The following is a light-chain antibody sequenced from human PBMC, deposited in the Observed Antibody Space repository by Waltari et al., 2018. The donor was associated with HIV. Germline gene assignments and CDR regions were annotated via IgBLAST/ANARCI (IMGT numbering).Light chain of an antibody. CDR2: SNN. CDR3: AAWDDSLNGRV. J-gene: IGLJ3*02. V-gene: IGLV1-44*01. Sequence: QSVLTQPPSASGTPGQRVTISCSGSSSNIGSNTVNWYQQLPGTAPKLLIYSNNQRPSGVPGRCPGSKSGTSASLAISGLQSEDEADYYCAAWDDSLNGRVFGGGTKLTVL. CDR1: SSNIGSNT.